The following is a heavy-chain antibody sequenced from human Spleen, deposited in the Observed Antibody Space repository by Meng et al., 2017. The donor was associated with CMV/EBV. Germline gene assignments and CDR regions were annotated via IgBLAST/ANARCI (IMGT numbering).Heavy chain of an antibody. CDR2: IYYNGNA. J-gene: IGHJ4*02. CDR3: ARLGYSFDRYFDY. Sequence: GSLRLSCAVSGGSTSSSSYYWAWIRQPPGKGLEWIGRIYYNGNAHYNPSLKSRVTISIDTSKNQFSLSLSSVTAADMAVYYCARLGYSFDRYFDYWGQGILVTVSS. CDR1: GGSTSSSSYY. V-gene: IGHV4-39*01. D-gene: IGHD5-18*01.